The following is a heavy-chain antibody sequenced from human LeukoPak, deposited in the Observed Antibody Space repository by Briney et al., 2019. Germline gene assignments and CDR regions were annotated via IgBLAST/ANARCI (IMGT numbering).Heavy chain of an antibody. CDR2: IYYSGST. V-gene: IGHV4-59*01. J-gene: IGHJ6*02. Sequence: SETLSLTCTVSGGSLSSYYWSWIRQPPGKGLEWIGYIYYSGSTNYNPSLKSRVTISVDTSKNQFSLKLSSVTAADTAVYYCARDRGSSEVYYYYYGMDVWGQGTTVTVSS. CDR1: GGSLSSYY. D-gene: IGHD6-6*01. CDR3: ARDRGSSEVYYYYYGMDV.